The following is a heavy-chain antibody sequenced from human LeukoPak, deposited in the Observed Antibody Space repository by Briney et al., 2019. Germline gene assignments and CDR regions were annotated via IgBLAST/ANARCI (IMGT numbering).Heavy chain of an antibody. Sequence: ASVKVSCKASGYTFTGYYMHWVRQAPGQGLEWMGIINPSGGSTSYAQKFQGRVTMTRDTSTSTVYMELSSLRSEDTAVYYCARDRITIFGVVITKLDYWGQGTLVTVSS. V-gene: IGHV1-46*01. CDR2: INPSGGST. CDR1: GYTFTGYY. J-gene: IGHJ4*02. CDR3: ARDRITIFGVVITKLDY. D-gene: IGHD3-3*01.